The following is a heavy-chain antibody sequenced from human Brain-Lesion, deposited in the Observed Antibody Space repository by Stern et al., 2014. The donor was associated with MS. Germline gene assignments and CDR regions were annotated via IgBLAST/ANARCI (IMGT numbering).Heavy chain of an antibody. Sequence: QVQLQQSGPGLVKPSQTLSLSCTVSGGSISSGGYYWSWIRQPAGKGLEWIGRIFNSGSTSYNPSLKRRGPISIDTSKNQFSLRLNSMTAADTAVYYCARGRVVPGFQYYATDVWGQGTTVIVSS. V-gene: IGHV4-61*02. CDR2: IFNSGST. CDR3: ARGRVVPGFQYYATDV. J-gene: IGHJ6*02. D-gene: IGHD2-2*01. CDR1: GGSISSGGYY.